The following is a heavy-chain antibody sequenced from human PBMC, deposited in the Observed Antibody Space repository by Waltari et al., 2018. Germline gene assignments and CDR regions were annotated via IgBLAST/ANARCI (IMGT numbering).Heavy chain of an antibody. CDR2: IKDKADGGTI. CDR1: GISFTDAW. CDR3: LYDPSV. Sequence: DVQLVASGGGLVKPGGSLRLSCRASGISFTDAWMNWVRQAPGRGLEWIGRIKDKADGGTIDYAAPVKGRFTISRDDSKKMTYLQMNSLKPDDTGVYFCLYDPSVWGQGTLVTVSS. J-gene: IGHJ4*02. D-gene: IGHD5-12*01. V-gene: IGHV3-15*07.